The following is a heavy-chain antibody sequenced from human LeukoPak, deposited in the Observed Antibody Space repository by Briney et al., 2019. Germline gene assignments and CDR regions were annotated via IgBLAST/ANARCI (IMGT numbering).Heavy chain of an antibody. D-gene: IGHD7-27*01. J-gene: IGHJ4*02. V-gene: IGHV3-30*04. CDR3: ARWGPNVVAYFDY. Sequence: GGSLRLSCAASGFTFSSYAMDWVRQAQGKGLEWVAVISCDGSNKYYADSVKGRFTISRDNSKNTLYLQMNSLRAEDTAVYYCARWGPNVVAYFDYWGQGTLVTVSS. CDR1: GFTFSSYA. CDR2: ISCDGSNK.